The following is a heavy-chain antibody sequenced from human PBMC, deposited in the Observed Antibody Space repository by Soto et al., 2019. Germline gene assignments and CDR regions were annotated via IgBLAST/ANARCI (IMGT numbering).Heavy chain of an antibody. CDR3: AHSPLSYPNYGDYVGWFDP. J-gene: IGHJ5*02. CDR1: GFSLSTSGVG. Sequence: QITLKESGPTLVKPTQTLTLTCTFSGFSLSTSGVGVGWIRQPPGKALEWLALIYWDDDKRYSPSLKSRLTITKDTSKNQVVITMTNMDPVDTATYYCAHSPLSYPNYGDYVGWFDPWGQGTLVTVSS. CDR2: IYWDDDK. V-gene: IGHV2-5*02. D-gene: IGHD4-17*01.